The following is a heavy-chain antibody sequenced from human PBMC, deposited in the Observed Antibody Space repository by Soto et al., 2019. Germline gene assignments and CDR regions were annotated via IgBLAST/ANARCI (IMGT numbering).Heavy chain of an antibody. J-gene: IGHJ4*02. CDR1: GGSISSSSYY. V-gene: IGHV4-39*01. CDR2: IYYSGST. CDR3: ARRLWFGEGDFDY. D-gene: IGHD3-10*01. Sequence: QLQLQESGPGLVKPSETLSLTCTVSGGSISSSSYYWGWIRQPPGKGLEWIGSIYYSGSTYYNPSLKSRVTISVDKSTNQFSLKLSSVTAADTAVYYCARRLWFGEGDFDYWGQGTLVTVSS.